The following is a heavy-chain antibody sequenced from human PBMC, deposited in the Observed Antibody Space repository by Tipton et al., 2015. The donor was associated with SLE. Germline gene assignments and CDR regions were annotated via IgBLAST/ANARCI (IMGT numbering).Heavy chain of an antibody. J-gene: IGHJ4*02. D-gene: IGHD3-3*01. V-gene: IGHV4-34*01. CDR3: ARVRTRVGITIFGVARGYYFDY. CDR1: GGSFSGYY. Sequence: TLSLTCALYGGSFSGYYWSWIRQPPGKGLEWIGEINHSGSTNYNPSLKSRVTISVDTSKNQFSLKLSSVTAADTAVYYCARVRTRVGITIFGVARGYYFDYWGQGTLVTVSS. CDR2: INHSGST.